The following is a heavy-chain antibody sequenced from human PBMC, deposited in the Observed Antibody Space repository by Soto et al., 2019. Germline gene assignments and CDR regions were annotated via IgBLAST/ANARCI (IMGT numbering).Heavy chain of an antibody. Sequence: TSETLSLTCAVYGGSFSGYYWSWIRQPPGKGLEWIGEINHSGSTNYNPSLKSRVTISVDTSKNQFSLKLSSVTAADTAVYYCARGLSTYSSSWLGTIAVAVPGPRIYFDYWGQGTLVTVSS. J-gene: IGHJ4*02. CDR2: INHSGST. CDR3: ARGLSTYSSSWLGTIAVAVPGPRIYFDY. V-gene: IGHV4-34*01. D-gene: IGHD6-13*01. CDR1: GGSFSGYY.